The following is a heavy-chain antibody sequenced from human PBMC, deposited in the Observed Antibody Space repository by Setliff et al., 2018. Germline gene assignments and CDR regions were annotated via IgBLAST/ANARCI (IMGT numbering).Heavy chain of an antibody. CDR1: GYSISSGYY. CDR2: IYHSGST. Sequence: TETLSLTCAVSGYSISSGYYWGWIRQPPGKGLEWIGSIYHSGSTYYNPSLKSRVTISVDTSKNQFSLKLNSVTAADMAVYYCAREQWLDPPGYYYMDVWAKGTTVTVSS. J-gene: IGHJ6*03. CDR3: AREQWLDPPGYYYMDV. D-gene: IGHD6-19*01. V-gene: IGHV4-38-2*02.